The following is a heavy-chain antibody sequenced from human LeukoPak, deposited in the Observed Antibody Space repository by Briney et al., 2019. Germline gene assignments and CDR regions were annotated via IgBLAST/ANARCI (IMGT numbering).Heavy chain of an antibody. V-gene: IGHV4-34*01. CDR2: INHSGST. J-gene: IGHJ4*02. CDR1: GGSFSGYY. CDR3: AREPRDSSGYSPFDY. D-gene: IGHD3-22*01. Sequence: SETLSLTCAVYGGSFSGYYWSWIRQPPGKGLEWIGGINHSGSTNYNPSLKSRVTISVDTSKNQFSLKLSSVTAADTAVYYCAREPRDSSGYSPFDYWGQGTLVTVSS.